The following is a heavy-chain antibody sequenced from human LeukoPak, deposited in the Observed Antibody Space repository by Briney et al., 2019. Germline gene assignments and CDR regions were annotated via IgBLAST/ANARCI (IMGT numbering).Heavy chain of an antibody. Sequence: GGSLILSCAASGFMFSSDWIHWVRQAPGKGLVWVSRINSDGSSTNYAESVKGRFTISRDNANNTLYLQMNSLRAEDTAVYYCARGKDGYNSSRHFDYWGQGTLVTVSS. CDR3: ARGKDGYNSSRHFDY. J-gene: IGHJ4*02. V-gene: IGHV3-74*01. D-gene: IGHD5-24*01. CDR1: GFMFSSDW. CDR2: INSDGSST.